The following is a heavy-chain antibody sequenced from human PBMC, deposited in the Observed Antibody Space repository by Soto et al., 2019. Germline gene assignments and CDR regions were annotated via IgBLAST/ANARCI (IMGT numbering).Heavy chain of an antibody. D-gene: IGHD2-2*01. CDR1: GFTLSNYA. J-gene: IGHJ4*02. V-gene: IGHV3-23*01. CDR3: ARDRSAWTSSEPLY. Sequence: EVQLLESGGGLVQPGGSLRLSCAASGFTLSNYAMTWVRQAPGKGLEWVSTIGVSGYDTFYADSVQGRFTISRDTSKNTLYLPMNSLRVGDTALYYCARDRSAWTSSEPLYWGQGTLITVSS. CDR2: IGVSGYDT.